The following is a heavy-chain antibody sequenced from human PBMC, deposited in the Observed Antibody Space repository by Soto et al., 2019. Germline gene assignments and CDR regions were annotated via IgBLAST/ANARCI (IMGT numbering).Heavy chain of an antibody. Sequence: QVQLVQSGAEVKKPGASVKVSCKASGYTFTSYGISWVRQAPGQGLEWMGWISAYNGNTKYVQKFQGRVTMTTDTATSTAYMELRSLRSDDTAVYYCATDAAAGLNDSWGQGTLVTVSS. CDR3: ATDAAAGLNDS. CDR1: GYTFTSYG. CDR2: ISAYNGNT. J-gene: IGHJ4*02. V-gene: IGHV1-18*01. D-gene: IGHD6-13*01.